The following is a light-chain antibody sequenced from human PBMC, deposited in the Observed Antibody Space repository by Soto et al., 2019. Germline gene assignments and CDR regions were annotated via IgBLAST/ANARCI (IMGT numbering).Light chain of an antibody. J-gene: IGKJ1*01. Sequence: EFVLTQSPGTLSLSPGERATLSCRASQSVSRNYLVWYQQKPGQAPRLLIYGASSRATGIPDRFSGSGSGTDFTLTISKLEPEDFAVYYCQQSGSSPWTFGQGTKVDI. CDR2: GAS. CDR3: QQSGSSPWT. CDR1: QSVSRNY. V-gene: IGKV3-20*01.